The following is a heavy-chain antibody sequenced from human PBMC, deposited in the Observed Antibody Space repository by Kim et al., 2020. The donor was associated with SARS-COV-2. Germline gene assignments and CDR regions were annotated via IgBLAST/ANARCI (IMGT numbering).Heavy chain of an antibody. CDR1: GYSFTSYW. D-gene: IGHD6-19*01. CDR2: IDPSDSYT. Sequence: GESLKISCQGSGYSFTSYWIRWVRQMPGKGLEWMGRIDPSDSYTNYSPSFQGHVTISADKSISTAYLQWSSLKASDTAMYYCARLFTYSSGWSDYWGQGTLVTVSS. V-gene: IGHV5-10-1*01. J-gene: IGHJ4*02. CDR3: ARLFTYSSGWSDY.